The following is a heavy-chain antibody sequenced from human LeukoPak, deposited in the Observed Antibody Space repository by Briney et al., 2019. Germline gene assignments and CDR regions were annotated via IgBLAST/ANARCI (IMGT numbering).Heavy chain of an antibody. V-gene: IGHV5-51*01. CDR2: IYPGDSDT. D-gene: IGHD4-17*01. J-gene: IGHJ6*02. Sequence: TGESLQISCKTSESTFTTYWIAWVRQMPGKGLEWMGIIYPGDSDTRYSPSFQGQVTISADKSISTAYLQWSSLKASDTAMYYCARTPLYGDDNYYYYGMDVWGQGTTVTVSS. CDR3: ARTPLYGDDNYYYYGMDV. CDR1: ESTFTTYW.